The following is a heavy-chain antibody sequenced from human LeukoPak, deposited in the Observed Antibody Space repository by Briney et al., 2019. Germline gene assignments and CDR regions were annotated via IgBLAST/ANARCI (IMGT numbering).Heavy chain of an antibody. V-gene: IGHV4-59*01. J-gene: IGHJ4*02. CDR2: IYYSGST. Sequence: SETLSLTCTVSGGSISNYYWSWIRQPPGKGLEWIGYIYYSGSTNYNPSLKSRVTISVDTSKNQFSLKLSSVTAADTAVYYCARDTVTGTTPGTFDYWGQGTLVTVSS. CDR3: ARDTVTGTTPGTFDY. D-gene: IGHD1-20*01. CDR1: GGSISNYY.